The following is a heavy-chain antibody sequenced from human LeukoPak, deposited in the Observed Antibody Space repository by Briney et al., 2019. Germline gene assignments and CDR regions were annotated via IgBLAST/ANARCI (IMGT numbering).Heavy chain of an antibody. CDR1: GYTFTDYY. V-gene: IGHV1-2*02. CDR3: ARGRGQLYYSLPDPAHGMDV. J-gene: IGHJ6*02. CDR2: INPNSGGT. D-gene: IGHD1-26*01. Sequence: ASVKVSCKASGYTFTDYYIHWVRQAPGQGLEWMGWINPNSGGTNYAQKFQGRVTMTRDTSISTAYMELSSLRSDDTAVYYCARGRGQLYYSLPDPAHGMDVWGQGTTVTVSS.